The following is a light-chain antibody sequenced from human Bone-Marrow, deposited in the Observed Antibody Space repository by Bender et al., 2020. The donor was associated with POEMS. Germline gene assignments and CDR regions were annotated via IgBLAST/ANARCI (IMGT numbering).Light chain of an antibody. Sequence: QSVLTQPPSASGTPGQSVIISCSGTDSNFGGNNVNWYQHLPGTAPRLVVYSNYQRPSGVPDRFSGSKSDTSASLAISGLQSEDEADYYCFSYAGSRTWVFGGGTKLTVL. CDR1: DSNFGGNN. J-gene: IGLJ3*02. CDR3: FSYAGSRTWV. V-gene: IGLV1-44*01. CDR2: SNY.